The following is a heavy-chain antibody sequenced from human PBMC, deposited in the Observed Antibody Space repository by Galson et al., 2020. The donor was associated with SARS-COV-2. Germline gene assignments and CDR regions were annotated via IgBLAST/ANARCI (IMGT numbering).Heavy chain of an antibody. CDR2: ISGSSSYI. CDR3: ARQWWTHYYMDV. Sequence: GVLRLSCAASGFTFSSYTVNWVRQAPGKGLEWVSSISGSSSYIYYADSVKGRFTISRDNAKKSLYLQMNSLRAEDTAVYYCARQWWTHYYMDVWGKGTTVTISS. V-gene: IGHV3-21*01. CDR1: GFTFSSYT. D-gene: IGHD2-15*01. J-gene: IGHJ6*03.